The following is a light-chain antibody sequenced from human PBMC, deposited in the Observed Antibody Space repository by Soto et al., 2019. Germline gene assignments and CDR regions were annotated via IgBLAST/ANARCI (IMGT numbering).Light chain of an antibody. V-gene: IGKV3D-15*01. Sequence: ETVMTQSPATLSVSPGDRATLSCSASQSVSYNLAWYQQKPGQAPRLLIYDASTRATGIPARFSGSASGTEFTLTISSLLSEDFAVYYCQHYNSWPLSFGGGTTVEIK. CDR1: QSVSYN. CDR3: QHYNSWPLS. J-gene: IGKJ4*01. CDR2: DAS.